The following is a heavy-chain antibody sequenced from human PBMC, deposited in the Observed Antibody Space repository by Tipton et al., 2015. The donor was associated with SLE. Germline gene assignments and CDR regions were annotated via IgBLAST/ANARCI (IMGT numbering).Heavy chain of an antibody. D-gene: IGHD3-3*01. V-gene: IGHV4-4*02. J-gene: IGHJ4*02. Sequence: GLVKPSGTLSLTCAVSGGSISSSNWWSWVRQPPGKGLEWIGEIYHSGSTNYNPSLKSRVTISVDKSKNQFSLKVTSATAADTALYYCARHTYDIWSGFDIWGRGTLVTVSS. CDR1: GGSISSSNW. CDR2: IYHSGST. CDR3: ARHTYDIWSGFDI.